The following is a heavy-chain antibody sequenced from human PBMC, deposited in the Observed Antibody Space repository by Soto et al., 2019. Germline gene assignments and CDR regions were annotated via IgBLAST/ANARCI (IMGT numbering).Heavy chain of an antibody. J-gene: IGHJ1*01. CDR2: FDPEDGET. Sequence: ASVKVSCKVSGYTLAEISMQWVRQAPGKGLEWMGGFDPEDGETIYAQKFQGRVTMTEDTSTDTAYMELSSLRSEDTAVYYCATGSIAAAALAEYFQHWGQGTLVTVSS. CDR1: GYTLAEIS. V-gene: IGHV1-24*01. D-gene: IGHD6-13*01. CDR3: ATGSIAAAALAEYFQH.